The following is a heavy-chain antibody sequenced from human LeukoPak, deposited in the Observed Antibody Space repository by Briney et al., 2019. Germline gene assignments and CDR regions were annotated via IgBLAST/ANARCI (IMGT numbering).Heavy chain of an antibody. J-gene: IGHJ4*02. D-gene: IGHD4-23*01. Sequence: ASVKVSCKASGYTFTSYYMHWVRQAPGQGLEWMGIINPGGGSTSYAQKFQGRVTMTRDTSTSTVYMELSSLRSEDTAVYYCAREESATVVTETFVYWGQGTLVTVSS. V-gene: IGHV1-46*01. CDR3: AREESATVVTETFVY. CDR1: GYTFTSYY. CDR2: INPGGGST.